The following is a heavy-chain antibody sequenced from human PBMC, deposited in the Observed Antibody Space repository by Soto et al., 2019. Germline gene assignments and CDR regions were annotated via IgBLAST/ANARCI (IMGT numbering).Heavy chain of an antibody. V-gene: IGHV1-46*03. CDR1: GYTFTSYY. CDR3: ARVFNWNERGYFDY. J-gene: IGHJ4*02. D-gene: IGHD1-20*01. CDR2: INPSGGST. Sequence: QVQLVQSGAEVKKPGASVKVSYKASGYTFTSYYMHWVRQAPGQGLEWMGIINPSGGSTGYAQKFQGRVTMTRDKSTSTVYMELSSLRSEDTAVYYCARVFNWNERGYFDYWGQGTLVTVSS.